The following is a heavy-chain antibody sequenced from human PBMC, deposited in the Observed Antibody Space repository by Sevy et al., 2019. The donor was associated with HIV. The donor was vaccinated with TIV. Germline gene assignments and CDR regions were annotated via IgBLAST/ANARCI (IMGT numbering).Heavy chain of an antibody. D-gene: IGHD5-12*01. V-gene: IGHV3-49*03. Sequence: GGSLRLSCTASGFTFDDYAMSWFRQAPGKGLDWVAFITRNSYEAYGGTTEYAASVKARFIISRDDSKSIAYLQMNSLKTEDTAVYYCSRGLATADTPEYYFDYWGQGSLVTVSS. J-gene: IGHJ4*02. CDR3: SRGLATADTPEYYFDY. CDR2: ITRNSYEAYGGTT. CDR1: GFTFDDYA.